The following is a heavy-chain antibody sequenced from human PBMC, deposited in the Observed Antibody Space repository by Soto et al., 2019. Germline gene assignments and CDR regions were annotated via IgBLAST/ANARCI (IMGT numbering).Heavy chain of an antibody. CDR3: ARDSDYAFDY. Sequence: PGGSLRLSCAASGFTFSSYTMSWVRQAPGKGLEWISDISGKSGSTYYADSVKGRFTISRDNAKNTLSLQMNRLRAEDTAVYYCARDSDYAFDYWGQGILVTVSS. CDR1: GFTFSSYT. V-gene: IGHV3-23*01. J-gene: IGHJ4*01. D-gene: IGHD4-17*01. CDR2: ISGKSGST.